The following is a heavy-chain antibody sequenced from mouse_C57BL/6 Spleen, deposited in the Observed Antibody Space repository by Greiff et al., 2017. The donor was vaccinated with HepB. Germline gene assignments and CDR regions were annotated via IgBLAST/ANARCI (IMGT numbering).Heavy chain of an antibody. Sequence: EVKLQQSGPELVKPGASVKISCKASGYTFTDYYMNWVKQSHGKSLEWIGDINPNNGGTSYNQKFKGKATLTVDKSSSTAYMELRSLTSEDSAVYYCARGGYGYDEETWFAYWGQGTLVTVSA. CDR3: ARGGYGYDEETWFAY. D-gene: IGHD2-2*01. V-gene: IGHV1-26*01. CDR2: INPNNGGT. J-gene: IGHJ3*01. CDR1: GYTFTDYY.